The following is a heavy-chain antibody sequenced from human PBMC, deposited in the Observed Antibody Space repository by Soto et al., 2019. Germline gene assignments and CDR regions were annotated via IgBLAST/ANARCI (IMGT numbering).Heavy chain of an antibody. CDR2: INPSGGST. J-gene: IGHJ5*02. CDR1: GYTFTSYY. Sequence: QVQLVQSGAEVKKPGASVKVSCKASGYTFTSYYMHWVRQAPGQGLEWMGIINPSGGSTSYAQKFQGRVTMTRDTSTSTVYMKLSSLRSEDTAVYYCARDNSGSVSYYKCFDPWGQGTLVTVSS. CDR3: ARDNSGSVSYYKCFDP. V-gene: IGHV1-46*03. D-gene: IGHD3-10*01.